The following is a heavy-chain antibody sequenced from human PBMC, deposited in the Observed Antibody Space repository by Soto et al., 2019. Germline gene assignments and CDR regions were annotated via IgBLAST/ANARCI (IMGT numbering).Heavy chain of an antibody. V-gene: IGHV4-39*01. J-gene: IGHJ4*02. CDR1: GGSISSSTYY. Sequence: PSETLYLTGTVSGGSISSSTYYWGWIRQPPGKGLEWIGSIYYSGSTYYNPSLKSRVTISVDTSKNQFSLKLSSVTAADTAVYYCARQPLYRITMEVVVIYYFDYWAQGTLVTVS. D-gene: IGHD3-22*01. CDR3: ARQPLYRITMEVVVIYYFDY. CDR2: IYYSGST.